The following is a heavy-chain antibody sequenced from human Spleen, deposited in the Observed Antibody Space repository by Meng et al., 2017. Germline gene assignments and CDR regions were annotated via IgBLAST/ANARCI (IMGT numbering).Heavy chain of an antibody. CDR1: GGSITSSSYY. CDR2: IYYSGIT. D-gene: IGHD2-15*01. Sequence: GSLRLSCTVSGGSITSSSYYWSWIRQPPGKGLEWIGYIYYSGITNYNPSLRSRVTISVDTSKTQFSLRLTFVTAADTALYYCARAPTYCSGGNCYSGGAFDIWGQGAKVTVSS. J-gene: IGHJ3*02. CDR3: ARAPTYCSGGNCYSGGAFDI. V-gene: IGHV4-61*01.